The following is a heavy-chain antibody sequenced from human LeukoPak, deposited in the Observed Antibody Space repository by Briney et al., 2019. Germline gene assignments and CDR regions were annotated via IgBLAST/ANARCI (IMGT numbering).Heavy chain of an antibody. CDR3: AKEESFGVAIMEYYFDY. CDR1: GFTFSSYA. J-gene: IGHJ4*02. V-gene: IGHV3-23*01. Sequence: GGSLRLSCAASGFTFSSYAMSWVRQAPGKGLEWVSAISGSGGSTYYADSVKGRFTISRDNSKNTLYLQMNSLRAEDTAVYYCAKEESFGVAIMEYYFDYWGQGTLVTVSS. D-gene: IGHD3-3*01. CDR2: ISGSGGST.